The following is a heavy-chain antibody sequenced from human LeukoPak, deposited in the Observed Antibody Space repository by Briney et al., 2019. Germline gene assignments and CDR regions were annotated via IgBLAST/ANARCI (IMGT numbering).Heavy chain of an antibody. J-gene: IGHJ6*04. CDR3: AELGITMIGGV. V-gene: IGHV3-48*03. CDR1: GFTFSSYE. Sequence: GGSLRLSCAASGFTFSSYEMNWVRQAPGKGLEWVSYISSSGSTIYYADSVKGRFTISRDNAKNSLYLQMNSLRAEDTAVYYCAELGITMIGGVWGKGTTVTISP. CDR2: ISSSGSTI. D-gene: IGHD3-10*02.